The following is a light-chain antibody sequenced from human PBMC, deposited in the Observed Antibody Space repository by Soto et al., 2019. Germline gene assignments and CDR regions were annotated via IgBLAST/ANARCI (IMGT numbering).Light chain of an antibody. V-gene: IGKV3-20*01. CDR2: GAS. J-gene: IGKJ2*01. CDR3: QQYGSSPKT. CDR1: QSVSSN. Sequence: EIVMTQSPATLPVSPGERATLSCRASQSVSSNLAWYQQKPGQAPRLLIYGASTRATGIPDRFSGSGSGTDFTLTISRLEPEDFAVYYCQQYGSSPKTFGQGTKLEIK.